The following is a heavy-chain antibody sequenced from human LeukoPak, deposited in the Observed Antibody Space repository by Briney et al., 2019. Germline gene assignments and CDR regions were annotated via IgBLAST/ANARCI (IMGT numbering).Heavy chain of an antibody. Sequence: SQTLSLTCTVSGGSISSGSYYWSWIRQPAGKGLEWIGRIYTSGSTNYNPSLKSRVTISVDTSKNQFSLKLSSVTVADTAVYYCARGPRKVLRYFDKSGMHVGYFDLWGRGTLVTVSS. V-gene: IGHV4-61*02. J-gene: IGHJ2*01. D-gene: IGHD3-9*01. CDR3: ARGPRKVLRYFDKSGMHVGYFDL. CDR2: IYTSGST. CDR1: GGSISSGSYY.